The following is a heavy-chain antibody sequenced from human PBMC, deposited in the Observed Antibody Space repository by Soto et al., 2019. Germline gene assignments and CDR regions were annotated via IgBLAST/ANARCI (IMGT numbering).Heavy chain of an antibody. J-gene: IGHJ4*02. CDR3: ARDLAVGLVDY. CDR2: ISAYNGNT. V-gene: IGHV1-18*01. CDR1: GYTFTSYG. D-gene: IGHD6-19*01. Sequence: QVQLVQSGAEVKKPGASLKVSCKASGYTFTSYGITWVRQAPGQGLEWMGWISAYNGNTKYTQKLQGRVTMTTDTSTSTGYMKLRSLRSDDTAVYYCARDLAVGLVDYWGQGTLVTVSS.